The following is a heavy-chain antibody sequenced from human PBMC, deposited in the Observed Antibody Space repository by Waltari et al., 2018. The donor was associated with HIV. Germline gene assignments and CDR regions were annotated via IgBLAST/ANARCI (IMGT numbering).Heavy chain of an antibody. D-gene: IGHD3-3*01. J-gene: IGHJ6*02. CDR1: GFTFSTSN. Sequence: EVQLVESGGGLVKPGGSLRLAWAASGFTFSTSNMNWVRQAPGKGLEWISSISSSTTYKNYAESVKGRFTISRDNAKKSLYLQMNSLRAEDTAVYYCARDWSAYDEPDYYYAMDVWGQGTTVTVSS. CDR2: ISSSTTYK. CDR3: ARDWSAYDEPDYYYAMDV. V-gene: IGHV3-21*02.